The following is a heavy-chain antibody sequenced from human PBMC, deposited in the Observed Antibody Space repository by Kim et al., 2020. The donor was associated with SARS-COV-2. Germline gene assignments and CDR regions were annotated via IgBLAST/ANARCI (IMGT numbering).Heavy chain of an antibody. CDR3: ARAPGGVRGGYYFDY. D-gene: IGHD3-10*01. CDR1: GGSISSYY. J-gene: IGHJ4*02. V-gene: IGHV4-59*01. CDR2: IYYSGST. Sequence: SETLSLTCTVSGGSISSYYWSWIRQPPGKGLEWIGYIYYSGSTNYNPSLKSRVTISVDTSKNQFSLKLSSVTAADTAVYYCARAPGGVRGGYYFDYWGQGTLVTVSS.